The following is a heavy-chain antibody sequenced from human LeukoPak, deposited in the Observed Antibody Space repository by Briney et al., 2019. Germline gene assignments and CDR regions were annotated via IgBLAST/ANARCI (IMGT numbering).Heavy chain of an antibody. CDR3: AREPVTTVTTSEGDAFDI. D-gene: IGHD4-17*01. Sequence: SQTLSLTCSVSGGSISSSNYYWSWIRQPAGKGLEWIGRIYTSESTNYNPSLKSRVTISVDTSRNQFSLKLSSVTAADTAVYYCAREPVTTVTTSEGDAFDIWGQGTMVTVSS. V-gene: IGHV4-61*02. J-gene: IGHJ3*02. CDR1: GGSISSSNYY. CDR2: IYTSEST.